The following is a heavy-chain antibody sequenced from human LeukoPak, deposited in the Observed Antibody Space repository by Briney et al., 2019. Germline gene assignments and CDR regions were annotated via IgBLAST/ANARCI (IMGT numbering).Heavy chain of an antibody. CDR3: ARGGINYYDSSGYTLSFWFDP. CDR1: GGSISSSSYY. CDR2: IFYSGST. V-gene: IGHV4-39*01. Sequence: SETLSLTCTVSGGSISSSSYYWGGIRHPPGKGLEWIGSIFYSGSTYYNPSLKSRVTISVDTSKNQFSLKLSSVTAADTAVYYCARGGINYYDSSGYTLSFWFDPWGQGTLVTVSS. J-gene: IGHJ5*02. D-gene: IGHD3-22*01.